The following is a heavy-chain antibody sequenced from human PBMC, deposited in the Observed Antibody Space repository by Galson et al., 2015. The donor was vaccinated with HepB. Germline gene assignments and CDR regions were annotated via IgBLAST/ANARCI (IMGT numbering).Heavy chain of an antibody. V-gene: IGHV3-30-3*01. CDR1: GFTFSSYA. CDR3: ASDGYSSSWYYDPYYYYYGMDV. Sequence: SLRLSCAASGFTFSSYAMHWVRQAPGKGLEWVAVISYDGSNKYYADSVKGRFTISRDNSKNTLYLQMNSLRAEDTAVYYCASDGYSSSWYYDPYYYYYGMDVWGPGTTVTVSS. CDR2: ISYDGSNK. J-gene: IGHJ6*02. D-gene: IGHD6-13*01.